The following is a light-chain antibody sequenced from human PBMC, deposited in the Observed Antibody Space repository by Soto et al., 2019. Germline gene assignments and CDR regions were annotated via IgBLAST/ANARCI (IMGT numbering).Light chain of an antibody. V-gene: IGLV2-8*01. CDR2: EVS. J-gene: IGLJ2*01. Sequence: QSALTQPPSASGSPGQSVTISCTGTSSDVGYYNYVSWYQQYPGKAPKLMIFEVSKRPSGVPDRFSGSKSGNTASLTVSGLQAEDEADYYCSSYAGTNNLVFGGGTKLTV. CDR3: SSYAGTNNLV. CDR1: SSDVGYYNY.